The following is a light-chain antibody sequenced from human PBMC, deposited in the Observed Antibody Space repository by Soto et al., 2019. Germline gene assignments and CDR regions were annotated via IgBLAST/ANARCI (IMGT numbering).Light chain of an antibody. CDR1: QDISKY. CDR3: QQYDNLPFT. V-gene: IGKV1-33*01. Sequence: DIPMTQSPSSLSASVGDRVSITCQATQDISKYLNWYQQKPGKAPQLLIHDASKLETGVPSRFSGSGSGTDFTFTISSLHPEDVATYYCQQYDNLPFTFGPGTKVVI. J-gene: IGKJ3*01. CDR2: DAS.